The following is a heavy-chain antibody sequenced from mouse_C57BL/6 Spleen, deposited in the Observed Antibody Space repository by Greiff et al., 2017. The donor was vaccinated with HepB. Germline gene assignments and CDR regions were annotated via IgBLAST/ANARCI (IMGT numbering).Heavy chain of an antibody. CDR3: ASYGSSYLDY. Sequence: VKLMESGPELVKPGASVKISCKASGYAFSSSWMNWVKQRPGKGLEWIGRLYPGDGDTNYNGKFKGKATLTADKSSSTAYMQLSSLTSEDSAVYFCASYGSSYLDYWGQGTSVTVSS. V-gene: IGHV1-82*01. CDR2: LYPGDGDT. D-gene: IGHD1-1*01. J-gene: IGHJ4*01. CDR1: GYAFSSSW.